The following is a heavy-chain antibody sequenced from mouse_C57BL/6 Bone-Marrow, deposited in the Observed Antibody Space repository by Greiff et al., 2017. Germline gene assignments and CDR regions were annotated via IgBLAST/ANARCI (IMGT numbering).Heavy chain of an antibody. V-gene: IGHV1-55*01. CDR2: IYPGSGST. D-gene: IGHD2-5*01. Sequence: QVQLQQSGAELVKPGASVKMSCKASGYTFTSYWITWVKQRPGQGLEWIGDIYPGSGSTNYNEKFKSKATLTVDTSSSTTYLQLSSLTSEGSAVYYSAIPYCSNYWYFDVWGKGTTVTVSS. CDR3: AIPYCSNYWYFDV. J-gene: IGHJ1*03. CDR1: GYTFTSYW.